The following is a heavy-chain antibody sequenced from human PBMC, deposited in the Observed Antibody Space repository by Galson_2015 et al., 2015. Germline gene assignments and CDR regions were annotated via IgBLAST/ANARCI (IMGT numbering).Heavy chain of an antibody. V-gene: IGHV1-46*01. CDR1: GYTFTSYY. D-gene: IGHD2-15*01. Sequence: SVKVSYKASGYTFTSYYMHWVRQAPGQGLEWMGIINPSGGSTSYAQKFQGRVTMTRDTSTSTVYMELSSLRSEDTAVYYCASACSGGSCYSVLDHYYYGMDVWGQGTTVTVSS. J-gene: IGHJ6*02. CDR3: ASACSGGSCYSVLDHYYYGMDV. CDR2: INPSGGST.